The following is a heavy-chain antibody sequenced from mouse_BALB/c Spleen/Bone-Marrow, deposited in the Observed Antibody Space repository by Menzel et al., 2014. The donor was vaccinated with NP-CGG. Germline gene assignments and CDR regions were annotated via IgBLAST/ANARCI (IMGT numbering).Heavy chain of an antibody. CDR3: EWLSYYGCFAY. CDR1: GFDFSRYW. D-gene: IGHD1-1*01. J-gene: IGHJ3*01. CDR2: INPDSSTI. Sequence: EVKLMESGGGLVQPGGSLKLSCAASGFDFSRYWMSWVRQAPGKGLEWIGEINPDSSTINYTPSLKDKFIISRDNANNTLYLHMRNVTSEDTAVNYGEWLSYYGCFAYGGQGTLVPVSA. V-gene: IGHV4-1*02.